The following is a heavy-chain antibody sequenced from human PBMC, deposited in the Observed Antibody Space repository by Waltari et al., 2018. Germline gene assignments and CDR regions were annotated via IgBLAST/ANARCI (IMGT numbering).Heavy chain of an antibody. V-gene: IGHV1-69*09. D-gene: IGHD2-21*01. CDR3: ARAMYPAYCGGDCYRLGGFDP. CDR2: IIPILGIA. Sequence: QVQLVQSGAEVKKPGSSVKVSCKASGGTFSSYALSWVRQAPGPGLEWMGRIIPILGIANYAQKFQGRVTITADKSTSTAYMELSSLRSEDTAVYYCARAMYPAYCGGDCYRLGGFDPWGQGTLVTVSS. CDR1: GGTFSSYA. J-gene: IGHJ5*02.